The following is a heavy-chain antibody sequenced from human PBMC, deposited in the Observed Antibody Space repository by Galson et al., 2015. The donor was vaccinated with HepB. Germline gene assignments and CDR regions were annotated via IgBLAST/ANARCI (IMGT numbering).Heavy chain of an antibody. CDR3: ARGLRFLEWLPIPAIDY. J-gene: IGHJ4*02. Sequence: SLRLSCAASGFTFSSYWMSWVRQAPGKGLEWVANIKQDGSEKYYVDSVKGRFTISRDNAKNSLYLQMNSLRAEDTAVYYCARGLRFLEWLPIPAIDYRGQGTLVTVSS. V-gene: IGHV3-7*01. D-gene: IGHD3-3*01. CDR1: GFTFSSYW. CDR2: IKQDGSEK.